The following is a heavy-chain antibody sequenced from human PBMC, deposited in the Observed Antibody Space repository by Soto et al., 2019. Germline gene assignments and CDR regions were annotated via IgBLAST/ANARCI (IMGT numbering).Heavy chain of an antibody. Sequence: QVQLVESGGGVVQPGRSLRLSCAASGFTFNNYGMHWVRQAPGKGLEWVAILSHDGTITYYGDSVRGRFTVSRDESKNTLYRQMNSLRPEDTAVYYCARDWGSSGWFNWFDPWGQGTLVTVSS. D-gene: IGHD6-19*01. V-gene: IGHV3-30*03. CDR2: LSHDGTIT. CDR3: ARDWGSSGWFNWFDP. CDR1: GFTFNNYG. J-gene: IGHJ5*02.